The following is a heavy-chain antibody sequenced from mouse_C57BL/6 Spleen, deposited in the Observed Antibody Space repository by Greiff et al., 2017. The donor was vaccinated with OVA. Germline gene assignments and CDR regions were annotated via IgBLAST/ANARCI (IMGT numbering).Heavy chain of an antibody. CDR2: IYPSDSDT. J-gene: IGHJ3*01. CDR3: ARLCYDYEGAY. D-gene: IGHD2-4*01. Sequence: QVQLQQPGAELVRPGSSVKLSCKASGYTFTSYWMHWVKQRPGQGLEWIGKIYPSDSDTHYNQKFKDKAPLTVAQSSSTAYMQLSSLTSEYSAVYFCARLCYDYEGAYWGQGTPVTVSA. CDR1: GYTFTSYW. V-gene: IGHV1-61*01.